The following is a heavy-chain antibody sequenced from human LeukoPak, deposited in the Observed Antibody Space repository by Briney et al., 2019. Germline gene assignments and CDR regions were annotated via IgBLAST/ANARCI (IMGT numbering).Heavy chain of an antibody. D-gene: IGHD3-22*01. CDR3: ARDYYDSSHSFDY. CDR1: GYTFTGYY. J-gene: IGHJ4*02. V-gene: IGHV1-2*02. CDR2: INPNSGGT. Sequence: ASVKVSCKASGYTFTGYYMHWVRQAPGQGLEWMGWINPNSGGTNYAQKFRGRVTMTRDTSISTAYMELSRLRSDDTAVYYCARDYYDSSHSFDYWGQGTLVTVSS.